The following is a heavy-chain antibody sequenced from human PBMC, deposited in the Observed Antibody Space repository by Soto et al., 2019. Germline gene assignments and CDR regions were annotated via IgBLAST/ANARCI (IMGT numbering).Heavy chain of an antibody. Sequence: SETLSLTCAVSSGSISSSNWWSWVRQPPGKGLEWIGEIYHSGSTNYNPSLKSRVTISVDKSKNQFSLKLSSVTAADTAVYYCARGYSGYGSKGSWFDPWGQGTLVTVSS. J-gene: IGHJ5*02. V-gene: IGHV4-4*02. CDR3: ARGYSGYGSKGSWFDP. CDR2: IYHSGST. D-gene: IGHD5-12*01. CDR1: SGSISSSNW.